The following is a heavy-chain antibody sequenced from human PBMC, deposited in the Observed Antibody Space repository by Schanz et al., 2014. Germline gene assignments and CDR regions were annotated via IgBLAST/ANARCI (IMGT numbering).Heavy chain of an antibody. CDR2: VYTSGST. D-gene: IGHD2-8*02. V-gene: IGHV4-61*02. CDR3: ARDSLRGATGGYGMDV. J-gene: IGHJ6*02. CDR1: GGSIRSGTYY. Sequence: QVQLQESGPGLVKPSQTLSLTCTVSGGSIRSGTYYWSWIRQPAGKGLEWIGRVYTSGSTNYNPSLKSRATIPLDTPKNQFPLKLRSVTAADTAVYYCARDSLRGATGGYGMDVWGQGTTVTVSS.